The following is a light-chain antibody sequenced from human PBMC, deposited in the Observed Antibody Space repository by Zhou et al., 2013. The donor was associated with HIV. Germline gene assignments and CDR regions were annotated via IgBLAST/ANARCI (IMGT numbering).Light chain of an antibody. CDR2: QTS. CDR3: QQYDSSIPT. V-gene: IGKV3-20*01. Sequence: EIVLTQSPGTLSLSPGERATLSCRASQSVSSSYLVWYQQKPGQTPRLLIYQTSIRTTGTPARFSGSGSGTDFALTISSLQPEDFAVYYCQQYDSSIPTFGQGTKVEIK. J-gene: IGKJ1*01. CDR1: QSVSSSY.